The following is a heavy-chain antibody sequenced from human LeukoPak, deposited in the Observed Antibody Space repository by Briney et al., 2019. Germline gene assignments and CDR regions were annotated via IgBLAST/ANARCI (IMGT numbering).Heavy chain of an antibody. CDR3: GGISGRKEGGKWELWFDP. D-gene: IGHD1-7*01. CDR2: IYYSGST. CDR1: GGSISSYY. V-gene: IGHV4-59*12. J-gene: IGHJ5*02. Sequence: SETLSLTCTVSGGSISSYYWSWIRQPPGKGLEWIGSIYYSGSTNYNPSLEGRVTMSVDTSKNQFSLRLNSVTAADTAVYFCGGISGRKEGGKWELWFDPWGQGTLVPL.